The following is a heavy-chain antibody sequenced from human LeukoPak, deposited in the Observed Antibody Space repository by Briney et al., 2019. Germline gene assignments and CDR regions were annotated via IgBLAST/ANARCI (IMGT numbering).Heavy chain of an antibody. CDR2: ISSSGSTI. CDR1: GFTFSDYY. CDR3: AKDTGASMIVVVISPDAFDI. V-gene: IGHV3-11*01. Sequence: GGSLRLSCAASGFTFSDYYMSWIRQAPGKGLEWVSYISSSGSTIYYADSVKGRFTISRDNAKNSLYLQMNSLRAEDTAVYYCAKDTGASMIVVVISPDAFDIWGQGTMVTVSS. J-gene: IGHJ3*02. D-gene: IGHD3-22*01.